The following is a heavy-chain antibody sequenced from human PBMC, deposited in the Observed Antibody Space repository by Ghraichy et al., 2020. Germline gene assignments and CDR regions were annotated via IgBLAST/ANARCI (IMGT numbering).Heavy chain of an antibody. CDR1: GFTFDDYA. Sequence: GGSLRLSCAASGFTFDDYAMHWVRQAPGKGLEWVSGISWNSGSIGYADSVKGRFTISRDNAKNSLYLQMNSLRAEDTALYYCAKDISVGGATFQLYGMDVWGQGTTVTVSS. CDR3: AKDISVGGATFQLYGMDV. V-gene: IGHV3-9*01. D-gene: IGHD1-26*01. J-gene: IGHJ6*02. CDR2: ISWNSGSI.